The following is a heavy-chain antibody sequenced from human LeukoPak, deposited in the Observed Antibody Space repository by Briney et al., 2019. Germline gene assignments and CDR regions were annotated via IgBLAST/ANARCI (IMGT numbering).Heavy chain of an antibody. V-gene: IGHV5-51*01. D-gene: IGHD5-18*01. J-gene: IGHJ4*02. CDR2: TDPSDSET. CDR1: GYSFTSYR. Sequence: GESLKISCKASGYSFTSYRIGGVRQMPGKGLEWMGITDPSDSETRYTPSFHGQVTISVDKSLTTAYLQWNSLKASDRVMYYCARQTAMGRSGDYWGQGTLVSVSS. CDR3: ARQTAMGRSGDY.